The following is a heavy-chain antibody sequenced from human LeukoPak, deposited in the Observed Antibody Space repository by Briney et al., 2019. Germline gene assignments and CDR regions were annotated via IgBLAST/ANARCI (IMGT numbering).Heavy chain of an antibody. CDR3: ARLLMEQQLVLDY. D-gene: IGHD6-13*01. V-gene: IGHV5-51*01. CDR1: GYSFTSYW. Sequence: NLGESLKISCKGSGYSFTSYWIGWVRQMPGKGLEWMGIIYPGDSDTRYSPSFQGQVTISADKSISTAYLQWSSLKASDTAMYYCARLLMEQQLVLDYWGQGTLVTVSS. J-gene: IGHJ4*02. CDR2: IYPGDSDT.